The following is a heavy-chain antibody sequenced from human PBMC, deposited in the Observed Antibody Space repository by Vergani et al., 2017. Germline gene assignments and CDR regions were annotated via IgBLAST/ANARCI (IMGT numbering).Heavy chain of an antibody. CDR2: ISWNSGSI. J-gene: IGHJ4*02. CDR3: AKDINSGSYYAKTYFDY. D-gene: IGHD1-26*01. Sequence: EVQLVESGGGLVQPGRSLRLSCAASGFTFDDYAMHWVRQAPGKGLEWGSGISWNSGSIGYADSVKGRFTISRDNAKNSLYLQMNSLRAEDTALDYCAKDINSGSYYAKTYFDYWGQGTLVTVSS. CDR1: GFTFDDYA. V-gene: IGHV3-9*01.